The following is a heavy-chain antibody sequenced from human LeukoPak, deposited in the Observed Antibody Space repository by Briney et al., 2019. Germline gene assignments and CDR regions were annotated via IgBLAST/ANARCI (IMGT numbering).Heavy chain of an antibody. CDR1: GYSFTTYW. CDR2: IYPGDSDT. Sequence: GESLKISCKGSGYSFTTYWIGWVRQMPGKGLEWVGIIYPGDSDTRYGPSFQGQVTISADKSISTAYLQWSSLKASDTAMYYCARHTGILAPGASFDYWGQGTLVTVSS. D-gene: IGHD6-13*01. J-gene: IGHJ4*02. V-gene: IGHV5-51*01. CDR3: ARHTGILAPGASFDY.